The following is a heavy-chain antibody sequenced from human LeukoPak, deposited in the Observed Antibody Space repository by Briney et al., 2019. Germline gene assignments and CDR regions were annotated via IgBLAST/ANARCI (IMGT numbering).Heavy chain of an antibody. CDR3: ARDESGDDDAFDI. J-gene: IGHJ3*02. D-gene: IGHD2-21*01. CDR2: ISSSSTYI. V-gene: IGHV3-21*01. CDR1: GFTFSSYN. Sequence: GGSLRLSCAASGFTFSSYNMNWVRQAPGKGLEWVSSISSSSTYIYYADSVKGRFTISRDNAKNSLYLQMNSLRAEDTAVYYCARDESGDDDAFDIWGQGTMVTVSS.